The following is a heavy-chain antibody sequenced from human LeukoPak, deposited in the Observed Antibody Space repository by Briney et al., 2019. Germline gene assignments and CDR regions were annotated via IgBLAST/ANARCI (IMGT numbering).Heavy chain of an antibody. Sequence: SETLSLTCAVYGESFRAYYWTWLRQPPGKGLEWIGEINHSGSTNYNPSLKSRVTISVDTSKNQFSLKLSSVTAADTAVYYCARSNAYYYGSGSYYNAGLFDYWGQGTLVTVSS. D-gene: IGHD3-10*01. V-gene: IGHV4-34*01. CDR3: ARSNAYYYGSGSYYNAGLFDY. CDR2: INHSGST. J-gene: IGHJ4*02. CDR1: GESFRAYY.